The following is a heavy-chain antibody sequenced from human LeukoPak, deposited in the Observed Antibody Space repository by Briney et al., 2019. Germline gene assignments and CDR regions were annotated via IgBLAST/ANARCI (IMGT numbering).Heavy chain of an antibody. Sequence: ASVKVFCKASGYTFTGYYMHWVRQAPGQGLEWMGWINPNSGGTNYAQKFQGRVTMTRDTSISTAYMELSRLRSDDTAVYYCARNFMVRGVTPSTYYYYMDVWGKGTTVTISS. CDR1: GYTFTGYY. CDR3: ARNFMVRGVTPSTYYYYMDV. CDR2: INPNSGGT. J-gene: IGHJ6*03. V-gene: IGHV1-2*02. D-gene: IGHD3-10*01.